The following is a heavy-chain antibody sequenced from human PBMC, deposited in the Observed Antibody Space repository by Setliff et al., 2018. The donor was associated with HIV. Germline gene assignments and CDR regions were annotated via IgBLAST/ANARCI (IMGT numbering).Heavy chain of an antibody. CDR2: ISAYNGNK. V-gene: IGHV1-18*01. CDR3: ARHASTWYYESSGPHFDY. D-gene: IGHD3-22*01. J-gene: IGHJ4*02. CDR1: GYSFTSYG. Sequence: ASVKVSCKASGYSFTSYGISWVRQAPGQGLEWMGWISAYNGNKNYAQNLQDRVTMTTDTSTSTAYMELRSLRSDDTAVYYCARHASTWYYESSGPHFDYWGQGTLVTVSS.